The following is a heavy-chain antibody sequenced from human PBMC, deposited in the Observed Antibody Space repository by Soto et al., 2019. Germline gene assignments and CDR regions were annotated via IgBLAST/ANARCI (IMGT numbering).Heavy chain of an antibody. V-gene: IGHV3-64*01. CDR2: ISSNGGST. Sequence: GGSLRLSCVASGFTFSSYAMHWVRQAPGKGLEYVSAISSNGGSTYYANSLKGRFTISRDNSKNTLYLQMGSLRAEDMAVYYCARGGLRYCSSTSCLTPVWGKGTTVTVSS. CDR3: ARGGLRYCSSTSCLTPV. CDR1: GFTFSSYA. J-gene: IGHJ6*04. D-gene: IGHD2-2*01.